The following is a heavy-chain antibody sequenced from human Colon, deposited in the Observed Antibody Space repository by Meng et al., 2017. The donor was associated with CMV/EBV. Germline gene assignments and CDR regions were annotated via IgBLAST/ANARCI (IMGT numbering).Heavy chain of an antibody. CDR3: ASLSGGDFDY. D-gene: IGHD1-26*01. V-gene: IGHV1-2*02. J-gene: IGHJ4*02. CDR1: GYTFTGYF. CDR2: INPITGGT. Sequence: QVLLGQAGGEVKKPGASVKVSCKASGYTFTGYFMYWVRQTPGQGLEWLGVINPITGGTNYAQKVQGRVTMTRDTSMNTAYMELSRLRSDDTAVYYCASLSGGDFDYWGQGTLVTVSS.